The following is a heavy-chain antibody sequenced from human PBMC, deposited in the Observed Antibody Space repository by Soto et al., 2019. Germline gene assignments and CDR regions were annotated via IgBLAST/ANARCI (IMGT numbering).Heavy chain of an antibody. D-gene: IGHD1-26*01. CDR3: ARGGSYTKIDY. J-gene: IGHJ4*02. V-gene: IGHV4-59*08. CDR1: GVSISSYY. CDR2: IYYSGST. Sequence: SETLSLTCTVSGVSISSYYWSWIRQPPGKGLEWIGYIYYSGSTNYNPPLKSRVTISVDTSKNQFSLKLSSVTAADTAVYYCARGGSYTKIDYWGQGTLVTVS.